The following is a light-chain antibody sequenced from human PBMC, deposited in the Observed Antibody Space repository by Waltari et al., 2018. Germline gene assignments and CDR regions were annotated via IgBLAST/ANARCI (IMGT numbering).Light chain of an antibody. J-gene: IGKJ4*01. Sequence: DIQMTQSPSSLSASVGDRVTITCRASQSISSYLNWYQQTPGQAPQLLYYAASSLQIGVPSRFSGSGSGTDFTLTISSLQPEDFATYYCQQSYSTPLTFGGGTKVEIK. CDR1: QSISSY. CDR2: AAS. V-gene: IGKV1-39*01. CDR3: QQSYSTPLT.